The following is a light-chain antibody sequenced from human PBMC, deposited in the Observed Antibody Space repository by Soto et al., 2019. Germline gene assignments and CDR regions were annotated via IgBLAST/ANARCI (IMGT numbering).Light chain of an antibody. V-gene: IGLV2-14*01. Sequence: QSALTQPASVSGSPGQSVTISCTGPRSDIGDSNFISWYQHSPGKAPRLLIYEVNNRPSGVSKRFSGSKAGNTASLTISGLLDDDEADYFCALFRSGTTLVFSSGTKVTVL. CDR3: ALFRSGTTLV. CDR2: EVN. J-gene: IGLJ1*01. CDR1: RSDIGDSNF.